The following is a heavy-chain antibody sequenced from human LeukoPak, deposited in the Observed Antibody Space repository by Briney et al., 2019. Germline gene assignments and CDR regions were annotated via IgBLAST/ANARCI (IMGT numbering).Heavy chain of an antibody. CDR3: ARAGDFWSGFRVVYYYMDV. CDR1: GFTFSSYS. Sequence: KAGGSLRLSCAASGFTFSSYSMNWVRQAPGKGLEWVSSISSSSSYIYYADSVKGRFTISRDNAKNSLYLQMNSLRAEDTAVYYCARAGDFWSGFRVVYYYMDVWGKGTTVTVSS. V-gene: IGHV3-21*01. J-gene: IGHJ6*03. D-gene: IGHD3-3*01. CDR2: ISSSSSYI.